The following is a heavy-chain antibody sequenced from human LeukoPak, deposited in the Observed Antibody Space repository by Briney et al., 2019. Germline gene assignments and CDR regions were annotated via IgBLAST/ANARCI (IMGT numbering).Heavy chain of an antibody. V-gene: IGHV3-48*01. D-gene: IGHD6-19*01. CDR1: GFTFSSYS. CDR3: ASEIAVAGEGFDY. CDR2: ISSSSTI. J-gene: IGHJ4*02. Sequence: GGSLRLSCAASGFTFSSYSMNRVRQAPGKGLEWVSYISSSSTIYYADSVKGRFTISRDNAKNSLYLQMNSLRAEDTAVYYCASEIAVAGEGFDYWGQGTLVTVSS.